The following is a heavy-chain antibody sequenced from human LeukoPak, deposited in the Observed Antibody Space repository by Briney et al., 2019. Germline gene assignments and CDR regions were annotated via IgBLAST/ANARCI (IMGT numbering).Heavy chain of an antibody. J-gene: IGHJ4*02. CDR3: ARNPRYSSGGYSDY. V-gene: IGHV3-74*01. Sequence: GGSLRLSCAASGFTFSSYWMHWVRQAPGKGLVRVSRIIGVVRSTSYADSVKGRFTIYRDNAKNTLYLQTNSLRGEDTAVYYCARNPRYSSGGYSDYWGQGTLVTVSA. CDR1: GFTFSSYW. CDR2: IIGVVRST. D-gene: IGHD6-19*01.